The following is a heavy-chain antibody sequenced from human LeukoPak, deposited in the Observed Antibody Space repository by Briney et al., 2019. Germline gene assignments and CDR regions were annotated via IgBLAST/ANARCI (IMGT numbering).Heavy chain of an antibody. V-gene: IGHV5-10-1*01. CDR3: ARVAATPNWFDP. CDR2: IDPSDSYT. J-gene: IGHJ5*02. CDR1: GYSFTTYW. Sequence: GESLKISCQGSGYSFTTYWIGWVRQMPGKGLEWMGRIDPSDSYTNYSPSFQGHVTISADKSISTAYLQWSSLKASDTAMYYCARVAATPNWFDPWGQGTLVTVSS. D-gene: IGHD2-15*01.